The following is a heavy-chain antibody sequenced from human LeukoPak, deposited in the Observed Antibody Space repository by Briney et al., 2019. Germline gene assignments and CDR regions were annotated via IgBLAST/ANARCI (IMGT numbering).Heavy chain of an antibody. CDR2: IRSKANNYAT. CDR3: SSPYCSDGVCYPGY. CDR1: GFTFSDSA. J-gene: IGHJ4*02. V-gene: IGHV3-73*01. Sequence: GGSLRLSCAASGFTFSDSAMHWVRQASGKGLEWVGRIRSKANNYATAYAASVKGRFTISRDDSKNTAYLQMNSLKTEDTAVYYCSSPYCSDGVCYPGYWGQGTLVTVSP. D-gene: IGHD2-8*01.